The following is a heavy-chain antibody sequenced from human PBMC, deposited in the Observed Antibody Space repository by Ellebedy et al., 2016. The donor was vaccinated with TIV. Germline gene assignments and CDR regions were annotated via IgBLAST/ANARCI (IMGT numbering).Heavy chain of an antibody. CDR2: IIPILGIA. Sequence: AASVKVSCKASGGTFSSFAFSWVRQAPGQGLEWMGGIIPILGIANYAQKFQGRVTIIADRSTSSAYMELSSLRSEDTAVYYCARDSRTVTTDYYYYMDVWGKGTTVTVSS. CDR1: GGTFSSFA. V-gene: IGHV1-69*10. J-gene: IGHJ6*03. CDR3: ARDSRTVTTDYYYYMDV. D-gene: IGHD4-17*01.